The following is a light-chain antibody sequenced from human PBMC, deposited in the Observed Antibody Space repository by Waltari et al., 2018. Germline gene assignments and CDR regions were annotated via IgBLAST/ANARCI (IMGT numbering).Light chain of an antibody. CDR1: QSISTW. V-gene: IGKV1-5*03. Sequence: DIQLTQSPSTLSASVGDRVTITCRASQSISTWLAWYQQKPGKAPKLLIYKASTLETGVPSRFSGSGSWTEFTLTISSLQPDDFATYFCQQYNSYLLTFGGGTKVEIQ. CDR2: KAS. CDR3: QQYNSYLLT. J-gene: IGKJ4*01.